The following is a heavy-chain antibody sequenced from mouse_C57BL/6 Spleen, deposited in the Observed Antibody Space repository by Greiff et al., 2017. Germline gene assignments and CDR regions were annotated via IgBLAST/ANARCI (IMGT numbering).Heavy chain of an antibody. CDR2: IWSGGST. J-gene: IGHJ3*01. V-gene: IGHV2-2*01. D-gene: IGHD2-3*01. Sequence: QVQLKQSGPGLVQPSQSLSITCTVSGFSLTSYGVHWVRQSPGKGLEWLGVIWSGGSTDYNAAFISRLSISKDNSKSQVFFKMNSLQADDTAIYYCARNDDGYPLAYWGQGTLVTVSA. CDR3: ARNDDGYPLAY. CDR1: GFSLTSYG.